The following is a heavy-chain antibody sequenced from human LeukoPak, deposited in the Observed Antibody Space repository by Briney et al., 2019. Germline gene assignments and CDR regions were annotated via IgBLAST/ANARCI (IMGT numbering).Heavy chain of an antibody. D-gene: IGHD6-6*01. CDR3: AKRVPYSSSSVYFDN. CDR2: VSDSGSDT. V-gene: IGHV3-23*01. J-gene: IGHJ4*02. Sequence: PGGSLRLSCAASGFTFSNHGMSWVRQASGKGLEWVSAVSDSGSDTYYADSVKGRFTVSRDNSKNTLYLQMNSLRAEVTAVYYRAKRVPYSSSSVYFDNWGQGTLVTVSS. CDR1: GFTFSNHG.